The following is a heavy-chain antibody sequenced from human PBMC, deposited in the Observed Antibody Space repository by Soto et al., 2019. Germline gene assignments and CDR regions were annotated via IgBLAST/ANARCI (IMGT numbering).Heavy chain of an antibody. V-gene: IGHV1-18*01. CDR2: ISSYNGDT. D-gene: IGHD5-12*01. CDR3: ARAGVAPYYYFGMDV. CDR1: GYTFTRSG. J-gene: IGHJ6*02. Sequence: QVQLVQSGAEVKKPGASVKVSCKASGYTFTRSGISWVRQAPGQGPEWMGWISSYNGDTNYAQTLQGRVTMTTDTSTSTAYMELRSLRSDDTAIYYCARAGVAPYYYFGMDVWGQGTPVTVSS.